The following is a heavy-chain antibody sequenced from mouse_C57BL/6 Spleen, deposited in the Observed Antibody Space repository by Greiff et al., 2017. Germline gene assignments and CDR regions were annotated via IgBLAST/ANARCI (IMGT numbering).Heavy chain of an antibody. J-gene: IGHJ4*01. Sequence: EVKLVESGGGLVQPGGSMKLSCVASGFTFSNYWMNWVRPSPEKGLEWVAQIRLKSDNYATHYAESVTGRFTISRDDSKSSVYLQMNNLRAEDTGIYYCTGHYGSSPYAMDYWGQGTSVTVSS. CDR1: GFTFSNYW. V-gene: IGHV6-3*01. D-gene: IGHD1-1*01. CDR2: IRLKSDNYAT. CDR3: TGHYGSSPYAMDY.